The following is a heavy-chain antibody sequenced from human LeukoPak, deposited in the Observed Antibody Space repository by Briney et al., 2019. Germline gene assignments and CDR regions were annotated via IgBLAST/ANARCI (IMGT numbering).Heavy chain of an antibody. V-gene: IGHV3-33*01. J-gene: IGHJ3*02. CDR3: ARDQARYDYIWGSYRLDAFDI. Sequence: GGSLRLSCAASGFTFSSYGMHWVRQAPGKGLEWVAVIWYDGSNKYYADSVKGRFTISRDNAKNSLYLQMNSLRDEDTAVYYCARDQARYDYIWGSYRLDAFDIWGQGTMVTVSS. CDR2: IWYDGSNK. D-gene: IGHD3-16*02. CDR1: GFTFSSYG.